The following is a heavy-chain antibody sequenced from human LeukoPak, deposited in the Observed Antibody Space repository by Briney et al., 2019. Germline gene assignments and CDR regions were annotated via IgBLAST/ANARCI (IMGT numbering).Heavy chain of an antibody. CDR3: AKNTSGTYLDY. D-gene: IGHD1-26*01. CDR1: GLTFSSYA. Sequence: GGSLRLSCAASGLTFSSYAMSWVRQAPGKGLEWVSSISGSGGSTNYADSVKGRFTISRDNSKNMVYLQMNSLRAEDTPVYYCAKNTSGTYLDYWGQGILVTVSS. CDR2: ISGSGGST. J-gene: IGHJ4*02. V-gene: IGHV3-23*01.